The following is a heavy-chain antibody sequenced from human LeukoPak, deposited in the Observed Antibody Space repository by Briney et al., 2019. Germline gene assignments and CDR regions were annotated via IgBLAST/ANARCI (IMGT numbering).Heavy chain of an antibody. CDR2: ISGSGGST. CDR3: AKDRGSSWYLFDY. D-gene: IGHD6-13*01. J-gene: IGHJ4*02. Sequence: GGSLRLSCAASGFTFSSYAMSLVRQAPGKGLEWVSAISGSGGSTYYADSVKGRFTISRDNSKNTLYLQMNSLRAEDTAVYYCAKDRGSSWYLFDYWGQGTLVTVSS. V-gene: IGHV3-23*01. CDR1: GFTFSSYA.